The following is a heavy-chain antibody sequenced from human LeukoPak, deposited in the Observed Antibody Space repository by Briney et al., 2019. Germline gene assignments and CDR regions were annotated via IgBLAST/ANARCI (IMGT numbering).Heavy chain of an antibody. V-gene: IGHV3-48*01. CDR1: GFTFNTYS. Sequence: GGSLRLSCAASGFTFNTYSMNWVRQAPGKGLEWVSFISRVISTVYYADSVKGRFTISRDDAKNSMYLQMNSLRVEDTAVYYCARGSSWLDYWGQGILVTVSS. J-gene: IGHJ4*02. CDR2: ISRVISTV. CDR3: ARGSSWLDY. D-gene: IGHD6-13*01.